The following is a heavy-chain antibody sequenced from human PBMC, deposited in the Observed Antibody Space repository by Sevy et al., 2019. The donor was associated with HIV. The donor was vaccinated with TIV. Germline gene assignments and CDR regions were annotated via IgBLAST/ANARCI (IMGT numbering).Heavy chain of an antibody. Sequence: SETLSLTCTVSGGSISSYYWSWIRQPPGKGLEWIGYIYYSGSTNYNPSLKSRVTKSVEPSKNQFSLKLSSVTAADTAVYYCARAYLGYYYYTDVGGKGTTVTVSS. CDR3: ARAYLGYYYYTDV. CDR1: GGSISSYY. CDR2: IYYSGST. V-gene: IGHV4-59*01. D-gene: IGHD3-16*01. J-gene: IGHJ6*03.